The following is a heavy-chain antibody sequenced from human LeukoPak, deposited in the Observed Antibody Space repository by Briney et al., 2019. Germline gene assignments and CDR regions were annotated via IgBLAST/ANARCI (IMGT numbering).Heavy chain of an antibody. CDR3: ARAGPYCSSTSCYAEIDY. Sequence: AASVKVSCKASGGTFSSYAISWVRQAPGQGLEWMGGIIPIFCTANYAQKFQGRVTITADKSTSTAYMELSSLRSEDTAVYYCARAGPYCSSTSCYAEIDYWGQGTLVTVSS. J-gene: IGHJ4*02. CDR1: GGTFSSYA. V-gene: IGHV1-69*06. CDR2: IIPIFCTA. D-gene: IGHD2-2*01.